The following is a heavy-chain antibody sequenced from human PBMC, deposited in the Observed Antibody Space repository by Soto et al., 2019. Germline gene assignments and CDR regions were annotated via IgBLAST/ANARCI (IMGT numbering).Heavy chain of an antibody. Sequence: ASVKVSCKASGYTFTSYAMHWVRQAPGQRLEWMGWINAGNGNTKYSQKFQGRVTITRDTSASTAYMELSSLRSEDTAVYYCAKGHYCSSTSCYVNWFDPWGQGTLVTVSS. J-gene: IGHJ5*02. CDR1: GYTFTSYA. D-gene: IGHD2-2*01. CDR3: AKGHYCSSTSCYVNWFDP. V-gene: IGHV1-3*01. CDR2: INAGNGNT.